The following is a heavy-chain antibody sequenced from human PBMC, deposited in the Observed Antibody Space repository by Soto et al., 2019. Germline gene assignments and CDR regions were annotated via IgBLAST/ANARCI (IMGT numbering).Heavy chain of an antibody. J-gene: IGHJ4*02. CDR2: ISGSSTTK. D-gene: IGHD6-19*01. Sequence: EVQLVESGGGLVQPGGSLRLSCAASGFTFSDYSMNWVRQSPGRGLECISYISGSSTTKYYADSVTGRVTISRDNAKKTLFLQMSSLRAEDTAVYYCVRDLIVGVAVDGALRVLEYWGQGTRVTVSS. V-gene: IGHV3-48*01. CDR1: GFTFSDYS. CDR3: VRDLIVGVAVDGALRVLEY.